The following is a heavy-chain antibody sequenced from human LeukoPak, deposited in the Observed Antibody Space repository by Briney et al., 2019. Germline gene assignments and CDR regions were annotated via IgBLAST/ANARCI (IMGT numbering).Heavy chain of an antibody. J-gene: IGHJ6*03. CDR2: IYYSGST. CDR1: GGSISSYY. Sequence: PSETLSLTCTVSGGSISSYYWSWIRQPPGKGLEWIGYIYYSGSTNYNPSLKSRLTISVDTSKNQFSLKLSSVTAADTAVYYCARETSQKGAHYMDVWGKGTTVT. V-gene: IGHV4-59*01. D-gene: IGHD3-16*01. CDR3: ARETSQKGAHYMDV.